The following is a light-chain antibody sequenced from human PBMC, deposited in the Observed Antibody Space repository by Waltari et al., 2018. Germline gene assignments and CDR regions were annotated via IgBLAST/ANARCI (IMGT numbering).Light chain of an antibody. CDR1: QGNCSW. CDR2: AAS. J-gene: IGKJ1*01. Sequence: DIQMTQFPSSVSAAVGDRVTITCRARQGNCSWLAWYQQKPGKAPKLLIYAASSLQSGVPSRFSGSGSGTDFTLTINSLQPEDFATYYCQQSNSFPQTFGQGTKVEIK. CDR3: QQSNSFPQT. V-gene: IGKV1-12*01.